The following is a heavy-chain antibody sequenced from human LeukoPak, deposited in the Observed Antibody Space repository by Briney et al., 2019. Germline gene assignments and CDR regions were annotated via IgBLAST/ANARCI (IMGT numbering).Heavy chain of an antibody. CDR2: LSGGGEIM. Sequence: RTGGSLRLSCAASGFTFNSFAMSWVRQAPGKGLEWLPTLSGGGEIMDYADSAKGRFTISRDNSKNTLYLQMNSLRAEDTAIYYCAREGQTHYYFDYWGQGTLVTVSS. J-gene: IGHJ4*02. V-gene: IGHV3-23*01. CDR3: AREGQTHYYFDY. D-gene: IGHD1-26*01. CDR1: GFTFNSFA.